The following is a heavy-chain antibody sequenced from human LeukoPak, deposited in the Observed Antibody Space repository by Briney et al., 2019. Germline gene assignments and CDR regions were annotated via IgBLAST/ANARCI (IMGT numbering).Heavy chain of an antibody. J-gene: IGHJ4*02. D-gene: IGHD2-15*01. CDR1: GYTFTSYY. CDR2: INPSGGST. V-gene: IGHV1-46*01. Sequence: ASVKVSCKASGYTFTSYYMHWVRQAPGQGLEWMGIINPSGGSTSYAQKFQGRVTMTRDTSTGTVYMELSSLRSEDTAVYYCARGSLGYCSGGSCYSGFSGLGLDFDYWGQGTLVTVSS. CDR3: ARGSLGYCSGGSCYSGFSGLGLDFDY.